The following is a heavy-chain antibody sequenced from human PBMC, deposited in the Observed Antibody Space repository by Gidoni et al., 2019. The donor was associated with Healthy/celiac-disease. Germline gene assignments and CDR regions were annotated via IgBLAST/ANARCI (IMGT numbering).Heavy chain of an antibody. CDR2: ISYDGSNK. CDR1: GFTFSSYA. V-gene: IGHV3-30-3*01. Sequence: QVQLVASGGGVVEPGRSLRLSCAASGFTFSSYAMHWVRQAPGKGLEWVAVISYDGSNKYYADSVKGRFTISRDNSKNTLYLQMNSLRAEDTAVYYCARTLATVTTERDYWGQGTLVTVSS. CDR3: ARTLATVTTERDY. D-gene: IGHD4-17*01. J-gene: IGHJ4*02.